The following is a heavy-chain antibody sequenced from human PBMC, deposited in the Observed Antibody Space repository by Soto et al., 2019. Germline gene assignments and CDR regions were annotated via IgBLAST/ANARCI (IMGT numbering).Heavy chain of an antibody. CDR1: GGSFSDYY. Sequence: QGHLQQWGAGLLKPSETLSLTCAVYGGSFSDYYWSWVRQPPGKGLEWIAEINYSGSTRYNPSLMSRATIPSDTSKNQVSLNLSSVTAADTAVYYCVIYADSGWHFNPWGRGTLVTVSS. D-gene: IGHD4-17*01. J-gene: IGHJ2*01. V-gene: IGHV4-34*01. CDR3: VIYADSGWHFNP. CDR2: INYSGST.